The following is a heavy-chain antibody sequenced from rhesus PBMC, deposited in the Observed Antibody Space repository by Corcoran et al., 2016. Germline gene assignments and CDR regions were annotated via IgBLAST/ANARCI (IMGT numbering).Heavy chain of an antibody. D-gene: IGHD2-39*01. CDR1: GGSISSGYG. J-gene: IGHJ5-1*01. CDR2: IYSNTGNP. V-gene: IGHV4S7*01. CDR3: ARLAYVSLDRFDV. Sequence: QVQLKESGPGLVKPSETLSLTCAVSGGSISSGYGWGWIRQPPGNGLEWIVTIYSNTGNPHPAPPLTDLVTFSKDTSKDQFSLKRSSVTAADTAVYYWARLAYVSLDRFDVWGPGVLVTVSS.